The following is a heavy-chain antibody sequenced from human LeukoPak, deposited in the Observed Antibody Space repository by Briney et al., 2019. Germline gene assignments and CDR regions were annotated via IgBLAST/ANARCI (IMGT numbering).Heavy chain of an antibody. CDR2: IYYSGST. D-gene: IGHD6-19*01. V-gene: IGHV4-39*01. CDR3: ASQGLENSGWYYFDY. CDR1: GGSISSSSYS. Sequence: SETLSLTCTVSGGSISSSSYSWGWIGHPPGKGLEGIGSIYYSGSTFYNPSLKSRVTISVDTSKNQFSLKLNSVIAAVMAVYYCASQGLENSGWYYFDYWGQGTLVTVSS. J-gene: IGHJ4*02.